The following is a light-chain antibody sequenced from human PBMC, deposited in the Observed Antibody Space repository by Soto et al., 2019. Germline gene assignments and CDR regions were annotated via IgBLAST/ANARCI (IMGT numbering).Light chain of an antibody. J-gene: IGKJ1*01. Sequence: DIQMTQSPSTLSASVGDRVTIRCRASQSINNWLAWYQQKPGKAPKLLIYDASSLESGVPSRFSGSGAGTEFTLTISSLQPDDFATYYCQQHNSYSTFGQGTKVDIK. CDR2: DAS. CDR1: QSINNW. V-gene: IGKV1-5*01. CDR3: QQHNSYST.